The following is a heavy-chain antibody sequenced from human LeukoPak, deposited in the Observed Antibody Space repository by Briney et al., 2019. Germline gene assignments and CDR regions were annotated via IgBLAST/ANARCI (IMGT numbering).Heavy chain of an antibody. CDR1: GYTFTGYF. J-gene: IGHJ4*02. Sequence: GGSVKVSCKTSGYTFTGYFMHWVRQAPGQGLEWMGWINPNSGGTNYAQKFQGRVTMTRDTSISTAYMELSRLRSDDTAVYYCARDQGDIVVVVAPGDWGQGTLVTVSS. V-gene: IGHV1-2*02. CDR3: ARDQGDIVVVVAPGD. D-gene: IGHD2-15*01. CDR2: INPNSGGT.